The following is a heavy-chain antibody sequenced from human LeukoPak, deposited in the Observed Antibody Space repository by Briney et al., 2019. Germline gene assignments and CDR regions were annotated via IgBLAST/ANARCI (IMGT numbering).Heavy chain of an antibody. CDR2: IKQDGSEK. J-gene: IGHJ6*03. CDR3: ARESIAARQYYYYYMDV. V-gene: IGHV3-7*01. D-gene: IGHD6-6*01. CDR1: GFTFSSYW. Sequence: PGGSLRLSCAASGFTFSSYWMSWVRQAPGKGLEWVANIKQDGSEKYYVDSVKGRFTISRDNAKNSLFLQMNSLRAEDTAVYYCARESIAARQYYYYYMDVWGKGTTVTVSS.